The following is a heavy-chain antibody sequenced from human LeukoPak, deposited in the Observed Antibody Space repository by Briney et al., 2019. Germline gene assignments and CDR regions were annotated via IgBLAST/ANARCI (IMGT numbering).Heavy chain of an antibody. CDR3: ARDEWELLPFDY. V-gene: IGHV3-30-3*01. J-gene: IGHJ4*02. D-gene: IGHD1-26*01. Sequence: AGPLRLSCAASGFTFSSYTMHLVHQSSGKVLELVAVISYDGSNKYYADSVKGRFTISRDNSKNTLYLQMNSLRAEDTAVYYCARDEWELLPFDYWGQGTLVTVSS. CDR1: GFTFSSYT. CDR2: ISYDGSNK.